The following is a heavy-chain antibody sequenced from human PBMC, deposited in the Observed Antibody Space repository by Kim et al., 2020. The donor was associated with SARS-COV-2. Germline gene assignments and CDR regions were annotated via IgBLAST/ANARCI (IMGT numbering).Heavy chain of an antibody. CDR1: GYTFTGYY. D-gene: IGHD3-22*01. CDR2: INPNSGGT. Sequence: ASVKVSCKASGYTFTGYYMHWVRQAPGQGLEWMGWINPNSGGTNYAQKFQGKVTMTRDTSISTAYMELSRLRSDDTAVYYCARVYPDSSGYSALGYWGQGTLVTVSS. J-gene: IGHJ4*02. CDR3: ARVYPDSSGYSALGY. V-gene: IGHV1-2*02.